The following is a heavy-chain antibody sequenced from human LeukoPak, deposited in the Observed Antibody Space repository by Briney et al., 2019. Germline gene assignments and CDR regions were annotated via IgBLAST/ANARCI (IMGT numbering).Heavy chain of an antibody. CDR2: IYYSGST. CDR3: AVERTGPDY. V-gene: IGHV4-39*01. Sequence: SETLSLTCTVSGGSISSSSYYWGWIRQPPGKGLEWIGSIYYSGSTYYNPSLKSRVTISVDTSKNQFSLKLSSVTAADTAVYYCAVERTGPDYWGQGTLVTVSS. D-gene: IGHD1-1*01. CDR1: GGSISSSSYY. J-gene: IGHJ4*02.